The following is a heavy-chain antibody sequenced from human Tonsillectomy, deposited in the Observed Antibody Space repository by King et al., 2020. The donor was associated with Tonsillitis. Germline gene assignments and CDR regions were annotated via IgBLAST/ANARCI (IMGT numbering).Heavy chain of an antibody. Sequence: QLVQSGAEVKKPGASVKVSCKASGYTFTGYYMHWVRQAPGQGLEWMGSINPKSGGTNYAQKFQGRVTVTSDTSITTAYMELSSLRSDDTAVYYCAGGGGVTGTYDALDIWGQGTLVTVSS. CDR2: INPKSGGT. CDR1: GYTFTGYY. CDR3: AGGGGVTGTYDALDI. D-gene: IGHD1-20*01. V-gene: IGHV1-2*02. J-gene: IGHJ3*02.